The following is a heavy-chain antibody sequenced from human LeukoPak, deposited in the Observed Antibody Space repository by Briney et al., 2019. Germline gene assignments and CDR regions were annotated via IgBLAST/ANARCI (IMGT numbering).Heavy chain of an antibody. CDR1: GGSISSYY. CDR3: AKYGSPYYFDL. V-gene: IGHV4-59*01. J-gene: IGHJ2*01. CDR2: IYYTGST. D-gene: IGHD2/OR15-2a*01. Sequence: PSETLSLTCTVSGGSISSYYWSWIRQPPGKGLEWIGYIYYTGSTNSNPSLKSRVTISLDTSKNQFSLKLTSVTAADTAVYYCAKYGSPYYFDLWGRGTLVTVSS.